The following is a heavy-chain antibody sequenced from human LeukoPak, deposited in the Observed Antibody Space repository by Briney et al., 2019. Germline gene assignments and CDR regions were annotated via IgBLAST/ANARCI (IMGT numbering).Heavy chain of an antibody. CDR3: ARDHEYYDSSGYYIPFDY. CDR2: INPSGGST. D-gene: IGHD3-22*01. CDR1: GYTFTSYY. J-gene: IGHJ4*02. V-gene: IGHV1-46*01. Sequence: ASVKVSCKASGYTFTSYYMHWVRQAPGQGLEWMGMINPSGGSTSYAQKFQGRVTMTRDTSTSTVYMELSSLRSEDTAVYYCARDHEYYDSSGYYIPFDYWGQGALVTVSS.